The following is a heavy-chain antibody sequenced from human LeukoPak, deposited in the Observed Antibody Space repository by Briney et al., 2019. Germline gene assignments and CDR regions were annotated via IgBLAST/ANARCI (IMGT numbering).Heavy chain of an antibody. Sequence: GGSLRLSCATSGFTFNTNAMSWVRQAPGKGLEWVSAISGRTGGTYYADSVKGRFTISRDNSKSTLYLQMDSLRAEDTAVYYCAKCGNSGCHLIDYWGQGTLVTVSS. CDR1: GFTFNTNA. CDR3: AKCGNSGCHLIDY. CDR2: ISGRTGGT. D-gene: IGHD5-12*01. V-gene: IGHV3-23*01. J-gene: IGHJ4*02.